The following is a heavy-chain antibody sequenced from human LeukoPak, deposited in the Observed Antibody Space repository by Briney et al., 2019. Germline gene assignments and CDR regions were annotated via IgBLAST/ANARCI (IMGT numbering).Heavy chain of an antibody. CDR2: IYTSGST. CDR1: GGSISSYY. D-gene: IGHD5-18*01. V-gene: IGHV4-4*07. Sequence: SETLSLTCTASGGSISSYYWSWIRQPAGKGLEWIGRIYTSGSTNYNPSLKSRVTMSVDTSKNQFSLKLSSVTAADTAVYYCARGIGDTAIWPYYFDYWGQGTLVTVSS. J-gene: IGHJ4*02. CDR3: ARGIGDTAIWPYYFDY.